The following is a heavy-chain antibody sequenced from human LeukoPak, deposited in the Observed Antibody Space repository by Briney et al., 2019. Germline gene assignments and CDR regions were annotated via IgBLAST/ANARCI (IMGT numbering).Heavy chain of an antibody. Sequence: PGRSLRLSCAASGFTFSSYGMHWVRQAPGKGLEWVALISYDGGNKYYADSVKGRFTISRDNSKNTLYLQMNSLRPEDTAVYYCATDHGFHYGAYFDYWGQGTLVTVSS. CDR1: GFTFSSYG. D-gene: IGHD4-17*01. CDR2: ISYDGGNK. CDR3: ATDHGFHYGAYFDY. J-gene: IGHJ4*02. V-gene: IGHV3-30*03.